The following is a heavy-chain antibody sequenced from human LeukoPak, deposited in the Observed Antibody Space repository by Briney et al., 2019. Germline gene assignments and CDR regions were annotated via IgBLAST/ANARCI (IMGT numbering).Heavy chain of an antibody. CDR2: INFNSAGT. CDR3: AREANYYGSDKAGLDI. Sequence: ASVKVSCKAPGYTFTGYYMHWVRQAPGQGLEWMGWINFNSAGTNSAQKFQGRVTMTRDTSITTVYMDLTSLRSDDTAVYYCAREANYYGSDKAGLDIWGQGTMVPVSS. D-gene: IGHD3-10*01. CDR1: GYTFTGYY. V-gene: IGHV1-2*02. J-gene: IGHJ3*02.